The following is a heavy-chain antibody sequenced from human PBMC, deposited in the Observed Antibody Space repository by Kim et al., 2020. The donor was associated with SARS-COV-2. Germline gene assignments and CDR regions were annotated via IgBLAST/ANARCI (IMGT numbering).Heavy chain of an antibody. CDR2: ISYDGSNK. V-gene: IGHV3-30-3*01. CDR1: GFTFSSYA. Sequence: GGSLRLSCAASGFTFSSYAMHWVRQAPGKGLEWVAVISYDGSNKYYADSVKGRFTISRDNSKNTLYLQMNSLRAEDTAVYYCARVLSLEYSNREGANEFDYWGQGTLVTVSS. D-gene: IGHD6-6*01. CDR3: ARVLSLEYSNREGANEFDY. J-gene: IGHJ4*02.